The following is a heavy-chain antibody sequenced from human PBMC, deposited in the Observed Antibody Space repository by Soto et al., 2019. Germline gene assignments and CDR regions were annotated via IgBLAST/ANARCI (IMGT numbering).Heavy chain of an antibody. Sequence: PSETLSLTCAVYGGSFSGYYWSWIRQPPGKGLEWIGEINHSGSTNYNPSLKSRVTISVDTSKNQFSLKVSSVTTADTAVYYCAIQGYYDMLTGYYATDYYYGMDVWGHGTTVTVSS. CDR3: AIQGYYDMLTGYYATDYYYGMDV. J-gene: IGHJ6*02. V-gene: IGHV4-34*01. CDR1: GGSFSGYY. D-gene: IGHD3-9*01. CDR2: INHSGST.